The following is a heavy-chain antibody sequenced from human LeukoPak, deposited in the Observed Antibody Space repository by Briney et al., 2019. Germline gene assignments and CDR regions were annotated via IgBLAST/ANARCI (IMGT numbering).Heavy chain of an antibody. CDR2: ISGSGGST. V-gene: IGHV3-23*01. Sequence: GGSLRLSCAASGFTFSSYAMSWVRRAPGKGLEWVSAISGSGGSTYYADSVKGRFTISRDNSKNTLYLQLNSLRAEDTAVYYCAKSPRYYYDSSGCYWDYWGQGTLVTVSS. CDR1: GFTFSSYA. CDR3: AKSPRYYYDSSGCYWDY. D-gene: IGHD3-22*01. J-gene: IGHJ4*02.